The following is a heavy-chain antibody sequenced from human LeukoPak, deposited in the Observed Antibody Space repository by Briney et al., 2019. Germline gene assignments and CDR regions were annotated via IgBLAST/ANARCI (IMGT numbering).Heavy chain of an antibody. J-gene: IGHJ6*03. V-gene: IGHV3-23*01. D-gene: IGHD3-22*01. CDR1: EFVFSYHA. CDR3: ARSIYYDSSGYRYYYYYMDV. CDR2: IRGSGDTT. Sequence: GGSLRLSCAASEFVFSYHAMSWVRQAPGKGLEWVAGIRGSGDTTYYTDSVKGRFTISRDNSENTLYLQMNSLRAEDMAIYYCARSIYYDSSGYRYYYYYMDVWGKGTTVTVSS.